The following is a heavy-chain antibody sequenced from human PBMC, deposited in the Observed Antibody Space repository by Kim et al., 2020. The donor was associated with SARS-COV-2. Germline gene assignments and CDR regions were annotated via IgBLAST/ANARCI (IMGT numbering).Heavy chain of an antibody. CDR3: ARGQCRSGSCDYFDY. J-gene: IGHJ4*02. D-gene: IGHD2-15*01. V-gene: IGHV3-72*01. Sequence: SVNGRFIVSRDDSNNFLYLQMHSLRTEDTAVYYCARGQCRSGSCDYFDYWGQGSLVTVSS.